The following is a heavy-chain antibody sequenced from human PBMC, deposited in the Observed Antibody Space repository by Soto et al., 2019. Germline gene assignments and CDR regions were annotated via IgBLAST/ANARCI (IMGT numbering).Heavy chain of an antibody. CDR1: GFTFGDYA. CDR2: IRSKAYGGTT. D-gene: IGHD2-15*01. Sequence: HPGGSLRLSCTASGFTFGDYAMSWFRQAPGKGLEWVGFIRSKAYGGTTEYAASVKGRFTISRDDSKSIAYLQMNSLKTEDTAVYYCTRDQGYCSGGSCPGYRVGYYYYGMDVWGQGTTVTVSS. CDR3: TRDQGYCSGGSCPGYRVGYYYYGMDV. J-gene: IGHJ6*02. V-gene: IGHV3-49*03.